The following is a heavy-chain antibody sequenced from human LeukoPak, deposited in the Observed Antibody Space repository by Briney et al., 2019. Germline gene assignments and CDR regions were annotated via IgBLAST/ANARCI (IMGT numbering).Heavy chain of an antibody. CDR1: GFTFSSYA. V-gene: IGHV3-30*04. Sequence: GGSLRLSCAASGFTFSSYAMHWVRQAPGKGLEWVAVISYDGSNKYYADSVKGRFTISRDNSKNTLYLQMNSLRAENTALYYCARENYYDSSGFYYVDGFDIWGQGTMVTVSS. CDR3: ARENYYDSSGFYYVDGFDI. D-gene: IGHD3-22*01. J-gene: IGHJ3*02. CDR2: ISYDGSNK.